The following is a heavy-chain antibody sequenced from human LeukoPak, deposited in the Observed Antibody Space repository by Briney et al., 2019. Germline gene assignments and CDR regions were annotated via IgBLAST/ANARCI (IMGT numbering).Heavy chain of an antibody. CDR2: ISYDGSNK. Sequence: GGSLRLSCAASGFTFSSYGMHWVRQAPGKGLEWVAVISYDGSNKYYADSVKGRFTISRDNSKNTLYLQMNSLRTEDTALYYCATGRDAYNMDYWGQGTLVTVSS. D-gene: IGHD5-24*01. J-gene: IGHJ4*02. CDR1: GFTFSSYG. CDR3: ATGRDAYNMDY. V-gene: IGHV3-30*03.